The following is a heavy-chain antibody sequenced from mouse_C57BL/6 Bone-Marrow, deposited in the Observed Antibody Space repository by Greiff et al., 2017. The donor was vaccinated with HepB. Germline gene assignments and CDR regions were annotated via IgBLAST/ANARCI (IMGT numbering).Heavy chain of an antibody. J-gene: IGHJ3*01. Sequence: EVQLQESGAELVRPGASVKLSCTASGFNIKDDYMHWVKQRPEQGLEWIGWIDPENGDTEYASKFQGKATITADTSSNTAYLQLSSLTSEDTAVYYCTTIYYGSRRLAYWGQGTLVTVSA. CDR2: IDPENGDT. CDR3: TTIYYGSRRLAY. V-gene: IGHV14-4*01. CDR1: GFNIKDDY. D-gene: IGHD1-1*01.